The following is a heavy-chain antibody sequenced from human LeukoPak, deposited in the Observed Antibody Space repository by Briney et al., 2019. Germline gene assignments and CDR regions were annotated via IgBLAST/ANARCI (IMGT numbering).Heavy chain of an antibody. CDR3: ARGLAYCGGDCYSGDAFDI. V-gene: IGHV1-69*05. D-gene: IGHD2-21*02. CDR2: IIPIFGAA. CDR1: GGTFSSYA. Sequence: ASVKVSCKASGGTFSSYAISWVRQAPGQGLEWMGGIIPIFGAANYAQKFQGRVTITTDESTSTAYMELSSLRSEDTAVYYCARGLAYCGGDCYSGDAFDIWGQGTMVTVSS. J-gene: IGHJ3*02.